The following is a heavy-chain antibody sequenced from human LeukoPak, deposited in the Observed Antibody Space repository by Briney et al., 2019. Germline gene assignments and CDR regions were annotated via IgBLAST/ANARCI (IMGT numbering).Heavy chain of an antibody. CDR1: GFTFSSYS. D-gene: IGHD5-24*01. Sequence: GGSLRLFCAASGFTFSSYSMNWVRQAPGKGLEWVSSISSSSSYIYYADSVKGRFTISRDNAKNSLYLQMNSLRAEDTAVYYCARLSSDGTDTFDYWGQGTLVTVSS. J-gene: IGHJ4*02. CDR3: ARLSSDGTDTFDY. V-gene: IGHV3-21*01. CDR2: ISSSSSYI.